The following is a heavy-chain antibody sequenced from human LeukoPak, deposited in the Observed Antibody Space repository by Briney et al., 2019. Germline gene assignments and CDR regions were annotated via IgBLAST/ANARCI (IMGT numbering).Heavy chain of an antibody. J-gene: IGHJ4*02. V-gene: IGHV4-59*08. CDR3: ARFIDYYDSSGYQYYFDY. CDR1: GGSISSYY. D-gene: IGHD3-22*01. CDR2: IYYIGST. Sequence: SETLSLTCTVSGGSISSYYWSWVRQAPGKGLEGIGYIYYIGSTNYTPSLNSRVTISVDTSKNQFSLKLSSVTAADTAVYYCARFIDYYDSSGYQYYFDYWGQGTLVTVSS.